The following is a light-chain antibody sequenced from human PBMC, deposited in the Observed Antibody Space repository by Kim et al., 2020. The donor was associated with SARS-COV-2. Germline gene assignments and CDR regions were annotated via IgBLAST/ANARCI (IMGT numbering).Light chain of an antibody. CDR2: AAS. V-gene: IGKV1-12*01. CDR3: QQSYITPFT. CDR1: QDVSSW. Sequence: DIQMTQSPSSVSASVGDRVTITCRASQDVSSWLAWYQHKPGKAPKLLIYAASSLQSGVPSRFSGSGSGTDFTLTISSLLPEDFATYFCQQSYITPFTFGPGTKVDIK. J-gene: IGKJ3*01.